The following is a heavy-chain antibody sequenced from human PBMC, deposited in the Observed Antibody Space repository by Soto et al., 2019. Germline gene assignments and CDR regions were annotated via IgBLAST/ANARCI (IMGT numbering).Heavy chain of an antibody. J-gene: IGHJ6*03. CDR1: GFTFSSYG. Sequence: GGSLRLSCAASGFTFSSYGMHWVRQAPGKGLEWVAVISYDGSNKNYADSVKGRFTISRDNSKNTLYLQMNSLRAEDTAGYYCAKEGSGYKRYYYYYYMDVWGKGTTVTVSS. D-gene: IGHD3-22*01. V-gene: IGHV3-30*18. CDR2: ISYDGSNK. CDR3: AKEGSGYKRYYYYYYMDV.